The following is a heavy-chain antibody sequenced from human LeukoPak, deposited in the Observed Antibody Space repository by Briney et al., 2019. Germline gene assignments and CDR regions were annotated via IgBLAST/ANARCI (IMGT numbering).Heavy chain of an antibody. CDR2: IYYSGST. V-gene: IGHV4-59*01. D-gene: IGHD7-27*01. J-gene: IGHJ6*03. Sequence: PSETLSLTCTVSGGSISSYYWSWIRQPPGKGLEWIGCIYYSGSTNYNPSLKSRVTISVDTSKNQFSLKLSSVTAADTAVYYCARWGPRHYYYYMDVWGKGTTVTVSS. CDR1: GGSISSYY. CDR3: ARWGPRHYYYYMDV.